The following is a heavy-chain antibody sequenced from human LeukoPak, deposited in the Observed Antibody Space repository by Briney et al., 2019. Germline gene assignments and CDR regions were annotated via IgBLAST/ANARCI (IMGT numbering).Heavy chain of an antibody. CDR1: GVSISPYY. J-gene: IGHJ4*02. V-gene: IGHV4-4*07. CDR2: IDANGNT. Sequence: SETLSLTCTVSGVSISPYYWTWIRQPAGKGLEWIGRIDANGNTNYNPSLKSRVTISVDTSKNQFSLRLTSVTAADTAVYFCAKERSGDSDCWGQGTLVTVSS. CDR3: AKERSGDSDC. D-gene: IGHD2-21*02.